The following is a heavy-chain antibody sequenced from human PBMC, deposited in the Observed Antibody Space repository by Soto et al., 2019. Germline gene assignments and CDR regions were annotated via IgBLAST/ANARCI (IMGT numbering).Heavy chain of an antibody. CDR2: INPATGAA. J-gene: IGHJ3*02. CDR1: GYPVTAYY. D-gene: IGHD3-3*01. V-gene: IGHV1-2*02. Sequence: QLHLVQSGAVVKKPGASVTVSCSASGYPVTAYYMHWVRQAPGRGLEWMGGINPATGAAKYTQTFQGRVTMPGDTSTSTVFMELGGLTSGDTAVFYFARGGGVGVAGSAAFDMWGQGTLVTVSS. CDR3: ARGGGVGVAGSAAFDM.